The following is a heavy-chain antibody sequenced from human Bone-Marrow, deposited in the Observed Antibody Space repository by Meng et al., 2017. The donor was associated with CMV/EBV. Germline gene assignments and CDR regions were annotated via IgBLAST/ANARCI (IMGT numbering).Heavy chain of an antibody. D-gene: IGHD3-3*01. Sequence: SETLSLTCTVSGYSISSGYYWGWIRQPPGKGLEWIGSIYHSGSTYYNPSLKSRVTISVDTSKNQFSLKLSSVTAADTAVYYCARDVYYDFWSGYYTGIGYYGMDVWGQGTTVTVSS. CDR1: GYSISSGYY. CDR2: IYHSGST. J-gene: IGHJ6*02. V-gene: IGHV4-38-2*02. CDR3: ARDVYYDFWSGYYTGIGYYGMDV.